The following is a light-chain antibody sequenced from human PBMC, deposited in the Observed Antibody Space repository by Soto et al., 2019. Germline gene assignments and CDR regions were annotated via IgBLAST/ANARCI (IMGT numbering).Light chain of an antibody. Sequence: QSVLTEPGSGSGSTGQSIIISCTGTSSDLAIYNYVSWYQQQPGKAPKLMIYQVTNRPSGVSNRFSGSRSGNTASLTISGLQAEDEADYYCSSYTDSSNYVFGTGTKVTVL. V-gene: IGLV2-14*01. J-gene: IGLJ1*01. CDR1: SSDLAIYNY. CDR2: QVT. CDR3: SSYTDSSNYV.